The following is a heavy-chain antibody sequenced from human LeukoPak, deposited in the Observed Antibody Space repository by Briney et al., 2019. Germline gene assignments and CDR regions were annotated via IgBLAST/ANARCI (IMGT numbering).Heavy chain of an antibody. CDR2: IKSKSDGGTT. Sequence: GGSLRLSCAASGFNFNNAWMNWVRQAPGKGLEWVGRIKSKSDGGTTDNAAPVKGRFTISKDDSKNTLYLQMNSLKTEDTGIYYCTTGTLTSDYWGQGTLVTVSS. CDR3: TTGTLTSDY. J-gene: IGHJ4*02. CDR1: GFNFNNAW. D-gene: IGHD4-17*01. V-gene: IGHV3-15*01.